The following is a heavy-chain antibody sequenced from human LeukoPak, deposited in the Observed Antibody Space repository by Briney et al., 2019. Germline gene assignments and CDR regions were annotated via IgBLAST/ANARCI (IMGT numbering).Heavy chain of an antibody. CDR1: GGSFGGYY. CDR2: INHSGSA. J-gene: IGHJ4*02. V-gene: IGHV4-34*01. D-gene: IGHD4-17*01. CDR3: ARGQGTVTTH. Sequence: SETLSLTCAVSGGSFGGYYWTWIRQPPGKGLEWIGEINHSGSANYNPSLKSRVTISLDTSKNQFSLKLSSVTAADTAVYYCARGQGTVTTHWGQGTLVTVSS.